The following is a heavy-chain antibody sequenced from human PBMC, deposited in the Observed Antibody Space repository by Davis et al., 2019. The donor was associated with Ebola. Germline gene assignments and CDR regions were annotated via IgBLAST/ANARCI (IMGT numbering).Heavy chain of an antibody. D-gene: IGHD6-13*01. CDR3: ARPYSSNWYYFDW. V-gene: IGHV3-7*01. Sequence: GESLKISCAASGFTFSDYWMTWVRQAPGKGLEWVANIKQDGSEKHYVDSVKGRFTISRDNAKNSLYLQMNSLRAEDTAMYYCARPYSSNWYYFDWWGQGTLVTVSS. J-gene: IGHJ4*02. CDR2: IKQDGSEK. CDR1: GFTFSDYW.